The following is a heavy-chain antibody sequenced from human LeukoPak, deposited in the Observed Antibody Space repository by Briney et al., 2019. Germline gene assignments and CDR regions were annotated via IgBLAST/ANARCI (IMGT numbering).Heavy chain of an antibody. D-gene: IGHD2-2*01. J-gene: IGHJ4*02. V-gene: IGHV4-4*07. CDR3: ARGGHVVVPALYSFDY. Sequence: SETLSLTCTVSGGSISGDYWSGSRQRAGKGGGWSGRIYISGSANYNPSLTSRVTMSVDTSKNQFSLKPSSVTAADPAVYYCARGGHVVVPALYSFDYWGQGTLVTVSS. CDR2: IYISGSA. CDR1: GGSISGDY.